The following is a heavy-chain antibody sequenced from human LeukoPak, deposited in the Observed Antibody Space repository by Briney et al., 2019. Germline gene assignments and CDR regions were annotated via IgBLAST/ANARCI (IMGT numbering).Heavy chain of an antibody. CDR2: ISSHNDYT. CDR3: ARRRAVAGVNWFDP. J-gene: IGHJ5*02. D-gene: IGHD6-19*01. CDR1: GYTFISYG. V-gene: IGHV1-18*01. Sequence: ASVKVSCKASGYTFISYGISWVRQAPGQGLEWMGWISSHNDYTKYAQKFQGRVTMTTDTSMSTAYMELGSLRSDDTAVYYCARRRAVAGVNWFDPWGQGTLVTVSS.